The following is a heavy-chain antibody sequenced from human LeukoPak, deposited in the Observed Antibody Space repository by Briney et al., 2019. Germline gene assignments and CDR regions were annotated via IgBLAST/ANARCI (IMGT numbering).Heavy chain of an antibody. CDR3: ARNRRSSSSHFDY. J-gene: IGHJ4*02. CDR2: ISSSSSYM. CDR1: GFTFSIYT. V-gene: IGHV3-21*01. Sequence: GGSLILSCAASGFTFSIYTMNWVRQAPGKGLEWVSSISSSSSYMYYADSLKGRFTVSRDNAENSLYLQINSLRAEDTAVYYCARNRRSSSSHFDYWGQGTLVTVSS. D-gene: IGHD6-6*01.